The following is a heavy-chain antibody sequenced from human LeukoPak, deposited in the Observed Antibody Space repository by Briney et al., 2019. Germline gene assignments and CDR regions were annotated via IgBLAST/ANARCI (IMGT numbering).Heavy chain of an antibody. CDR3: VRDPSTVTTFPVWFDP. Sequence: PGRSLRLSCSASGFTFSSYAMQWVRQAPGKGLEWVAFISYDGSNKYYADSVKGRFTISRDNSKHTLYLQMNSLRADDTDVYYCVRDPSTVTTFPVWFDPWGQGTLVTVYS. V-gene: IGHV3-30*04. J-gene: IGHJ5*02. D-gene: IGHD4-17*01. CDR1: GFTFSSYA. CDR2: ISYDGSNK.